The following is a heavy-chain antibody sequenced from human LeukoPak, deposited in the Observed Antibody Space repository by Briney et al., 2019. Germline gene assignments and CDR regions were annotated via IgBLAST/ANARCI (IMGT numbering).Heavy chain of an antibody. V-gene: IGHV3-30*18. CDR1: GFSFSSYG. J-gene: IGHJ4*02. CDR3: AKPRPSSQRYYFDY. CDR2: ISYDGSNK. Sequence: GGSLRLSCAASGFSFSSYGMHWVRQAPGKGLEWVAVISYDGSNKYYADSVKGRFTISRDNSKNTLYLQMNSLRAEDTAVYYCAKPRPSSQRYYFDYWGQGTLVTVSS.